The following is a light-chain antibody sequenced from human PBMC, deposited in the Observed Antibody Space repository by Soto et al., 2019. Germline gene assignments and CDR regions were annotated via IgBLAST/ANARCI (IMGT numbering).Light chain of an antibody. J-gene: IGLJ1*01. Sequence: QSALTQPASVSGSPGQSITISCTGISSDVGDYTYVSWYQHHPGKAPKFLIYDVNNRPSGVSDRFSGSKSGNTASLTISGLQAEDEADYYCSSSTRSGGTLDVFGTGTKLTVL. CDR1: SSDVGDYTY. V-gene: IGLV2-14*01. CDR3: SSSTRSGGTLDV. CDR2: DVN.